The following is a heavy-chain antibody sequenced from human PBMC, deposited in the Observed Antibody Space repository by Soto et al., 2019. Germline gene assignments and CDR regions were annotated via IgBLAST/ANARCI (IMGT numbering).Heavy chain of an antibody. V-gene: IGHV1-3*01. CDR2: INAGIGNT. J-gene: IGHJ4*02. Sequence: VKVSCKASGYTFTSYAIHWVRQAPGQGLEWMGWINAGIGNTKYSQKFQDRVNITWDTSASTVYLELSSLRSEDTAVFYCARVRYTSAWYSNPRFYERWGEETLLTPSP. D-gene: IGHD6-19*01. CDR1: GYTFTSYA. CDR3: ARVRYTSAWYSNPRFYER.